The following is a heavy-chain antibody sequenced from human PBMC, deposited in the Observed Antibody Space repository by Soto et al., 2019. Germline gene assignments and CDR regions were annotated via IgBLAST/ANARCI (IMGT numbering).Heavy chain of an antibody. CDR3: AREESSGWKPVDY. Sequence: QVQLAQSGAEVKKPGASVKVSCKASGYTFTGYYMHWVRQAPGQGLEWMGWINPNSGGTNYAQKLKGWVTRTRDTSISTAYMELSRLRSDDTAVYYCAREESSGWKPVDYWGQGTLVTVSS. CDR2: INPNSGGT. V-gene: IGHV1-2*04. CDR1: GYTFTGYY. J-gene: IGHJ4*02. D-gene: IGHD6-19*01.